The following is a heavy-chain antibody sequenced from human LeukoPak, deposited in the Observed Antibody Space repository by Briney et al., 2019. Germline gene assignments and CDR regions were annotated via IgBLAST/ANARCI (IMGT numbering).Heavy chain of an antibody. J-gene: IGHJ3*02. D-gene: IGHD1-26*01. V-gene: IGHV3-15*01. CDR1: GFTFSVTW. CDR2: FKSKAAGVTT. Sequence: RPGASLLLSCAASGFTFSVTWMSWVRQAPGRGLEWVGRFKSKAAGVTTDYAAPVAGIFTISRDDSKNMLYLQMNSLKTEDTAVYYCTRGAPQADVFDIWGQGTMVTVSS. CDR3: TRGAPQADVFDI.